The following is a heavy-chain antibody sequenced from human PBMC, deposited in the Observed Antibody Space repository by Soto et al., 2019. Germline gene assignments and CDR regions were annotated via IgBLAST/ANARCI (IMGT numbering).Heavy chain of an antibody. D-gene: IGHD3-3*01. CDR3: ADNGLWSGPPADY. Sequence: EVQLLESGGGLVQPGGSLRLSCAGSGFTFSSNAMSWVRQAPGKGLEWVSGISGSGGSTYYADSVKGRFTISRDNSRNTLYLQMNSLRVEDTAIYYCADNGLWSGPPADYWGQGTLVTVSS. CDR1: GFTFSSNA. CDR2: ISGSGGST. J-gene: IGHJ4*02. V-gene: IGHV3-23*01.